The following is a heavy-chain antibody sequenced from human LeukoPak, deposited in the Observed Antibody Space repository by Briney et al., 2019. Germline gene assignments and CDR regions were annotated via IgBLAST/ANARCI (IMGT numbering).Heavy chain of an antibody. V-gene: IGHV5-51*03. CDR1: GYSFTSYW. J-gene: IGHJ5*02. CDR3: AREYCSSTSCQKAYRKWFAP. D-gene: IGHD2-2*01. CDR2: IYPGDSDT. Sequence: GESLKISCKGSGYSFTSYWIGWVRQMPGKGLEWMAIIYPGDSDTRYSPSLQGQVTISADKSISTAYLQWSSLKASDTAMYYCAREYCSSTSCQKAYRKWFAPWRQGTLVTVSS.